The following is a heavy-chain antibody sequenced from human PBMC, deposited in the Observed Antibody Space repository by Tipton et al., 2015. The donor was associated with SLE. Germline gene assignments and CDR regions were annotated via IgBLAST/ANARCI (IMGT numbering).Heavy chain of an antibody. J-gene: IGHJ4*02. CDR3: AKDSGTYYFDF. CDR2: IDYRDIT. V-gene: IGHV4-59*01. CDR1: GGSIRNYY. Sequence: LRLPCTLSGGSIRNYYWGWIRQPPGKGLEWIGYIDYRDITNYNPSLKSRVTMSIDTSKNQFSLKLSSVTAADTAVYYCAKDSGTYYFDFWGQGVLVNVSS. D-gene: IGHD1-26*01.